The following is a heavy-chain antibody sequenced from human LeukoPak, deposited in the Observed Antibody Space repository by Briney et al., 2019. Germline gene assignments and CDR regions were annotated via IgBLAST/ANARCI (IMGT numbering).Heavy chain of an antibody. CDR3: AKDLQYDSSGYGSAFDI. V-gene: IGHV3-9*01. CDR2: ISWNSGSI. J-gene: IGHJ3*02. CDR1: GFTFDDYA. D-gene: IGHD3-22*01. Sequence: GGSLRLSCAASGFTFDDYAMHWVRQAPGKGLEWVSGISWNSGSIGYADSVKGRFTISRDNAKNSLYLQMNSLRAEDTALYYCAKDLQYDSSGYGSAFDIWGQGTMVTVSS.